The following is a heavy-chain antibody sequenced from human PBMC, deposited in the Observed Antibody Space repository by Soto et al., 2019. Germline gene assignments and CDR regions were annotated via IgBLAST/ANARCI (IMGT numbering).Heavy chain of an antibody. Sequence: SETLSLTCTVSGGSMISYYWSWLRQPPGRGLEWIGFIYYAGNTYYNPSLKSRVTISVDTSKNQFSLKLSSVTAADTAVYYCARAYGSGYMDVWGQGTTVTVSS. CDR2: IYYAGNT. CDR1: GGSMISYY. D-gene: IGHD3-10*01. J-gene: IGHJ6*02. V-gene: IGHV4-59*12. CDR3: ARAYGSGYMDV.